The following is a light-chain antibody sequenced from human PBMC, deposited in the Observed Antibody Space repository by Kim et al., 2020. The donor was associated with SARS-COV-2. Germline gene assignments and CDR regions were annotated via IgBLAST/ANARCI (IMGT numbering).Light chain of an antibody. CDR2: QDS. Sequence: SPGTTASITCSGDKLGDKYACWYQQKPGQSPVLDIYQDSKRPSGIPERFSGSNSGNTATLTISGTQAMDEADYYCQAWDSSTEVFGGGTKVTVL. J-gene: IGLJ2*01. CDR3: QAWDSSTEV. CDR1: KLGDKY. V-gene: IGLV3-1*01.